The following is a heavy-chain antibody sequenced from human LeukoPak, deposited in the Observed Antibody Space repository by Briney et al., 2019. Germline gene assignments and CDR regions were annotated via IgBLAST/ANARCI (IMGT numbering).Heavy chain of an antibody. V-gene: IGHV4-59*08. D-gene: IGHD5-18*01. CDR2: IYYSGST. J-gene: IGHJ5*02. Sequence: SETLSLTCTVSGXSISSYYWSWIRQPPGKGLEWIGYIYYSGSTNYNPSRKGRVTISVDTSKNQFSLKLSSVTAADTAVYYCARHRFSSDTAMVWWFDPWGQGTLVTVSS. CDR1: GXSISSYY. CDR3: ARHRFSSDTAMVWWFDP.